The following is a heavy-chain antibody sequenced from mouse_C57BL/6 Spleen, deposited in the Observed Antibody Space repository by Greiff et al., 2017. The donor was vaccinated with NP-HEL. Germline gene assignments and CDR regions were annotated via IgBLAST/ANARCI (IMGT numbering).Heavy chain of an antibody. Sequence: QVQLQQPGAELVKPGASVKMSCKASGYTFTSYWITWVKQRPGQGLEWIGDIYPGSGSTNYNEKFKSKATLTVDTSSSTAYMQLSSLTSEDSAVYYCARNSNHEGYFAYWGQGTTLSVSS. CDR1: GYTFTSYW. D-gene: IGHD2-5*01. CDR3: ARNSNHEGYFAY. CDR2: IYPGSGST. J-gene: IGHJ2*01. V-gene: IGHV1-55*01.